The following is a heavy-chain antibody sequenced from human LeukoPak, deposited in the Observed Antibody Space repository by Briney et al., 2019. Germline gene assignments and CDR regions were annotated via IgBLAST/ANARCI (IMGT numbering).Heavy chain of an antibody. CDR1: GFTFSSYS. CDR2: ISSSSNYI. D-gene: IGHD3-10*01. J-gene: IGHJ4*02. Sequence: GGSLRLSCAASGFTFSSYSMNWVRQAPGKGLEWVSSISSSSNYIYYADSVKGRFTISRVNAKNSLYLQMNSLRAEDTAVYYCARVYFGSGSLNFDYWGQGTLVAVSS. CDR3: ARVYFGSGSLNFDY. V-gene: IGHV3-21*01.